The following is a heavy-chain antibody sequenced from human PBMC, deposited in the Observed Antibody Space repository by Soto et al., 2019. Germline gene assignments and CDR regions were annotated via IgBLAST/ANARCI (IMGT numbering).Heavy chain of an antibody. Sequence: SVKVSCKASGGTFSSYAISWVRQAPGQGLEWMGGIIPIFGTANYAQKFQGRVTITADKSTSTAYMELSSLRSEDTAVYYCARTRYSSGWYVGAGFDYWGQGTLVTVSS. J-gene: IGHJ4*02. CDR1: GGTFSSYA. V-gene: IGHV1-69*06. CDR3: ARTRYSSGWYVGAGFDY. D-gene: IGHD6-19*01. CDR2: IIPIFGTA.